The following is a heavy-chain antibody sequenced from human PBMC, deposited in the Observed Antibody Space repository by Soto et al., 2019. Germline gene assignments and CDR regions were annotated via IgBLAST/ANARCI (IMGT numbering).Heavy chain of an antibody. CDR3: TTDVYAADVDY. V-gene: IGHV3-15*01. CDR2: IKSKTDGGTT. Sequence: EVQLVESGGGLVKPGGSLRLSCAASGFTFSNAWMSWVRQAPGKGLEWVGRIKSKTDGGTTDYAAPVKGRFTISRDDSNNTLYLQMNSLKTEDTAVYYCTTDVYAADVDYWGQGTLVTVSS. CDR1: GFTFSNAW. D-gene: IGHD4-17*01. J-gene: IGHJ4*02.